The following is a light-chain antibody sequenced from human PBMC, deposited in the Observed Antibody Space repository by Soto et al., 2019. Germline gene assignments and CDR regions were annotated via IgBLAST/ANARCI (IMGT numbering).Light chain of an antibody. CDR3: SSYAAKANVL. J-gene: IGLJ3*02. CDR1: SSDVGGYNY. V-gene: IGLV2-14*03. Sequence: QSALTQPPSASGSPGQSITISCTGTSSDVGGYNYVSWFQQHPGKAPKLMIYDVSDRTSGVAYRFSGSKSGNTASMTISGLQAEDEGNYYCSSYAAKANVLFGGGTKVTVL. CDR2: DVS.